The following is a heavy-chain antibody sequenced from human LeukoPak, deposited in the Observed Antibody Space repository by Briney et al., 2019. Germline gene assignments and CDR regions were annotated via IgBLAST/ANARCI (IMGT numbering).Heavy chain of an antibody. V-gene: IGHV1-18*01. D-gene: IGHD4-17*01. CDR1: GYTFTSYG. J-gene: IGHJ4*02. Sequence: ASVKVSCKASGYTFTSYGISWVRQAPGQGLEWMGWISAYNGNTNYAQKLQGRVTMTTDTSTSTAYIELRSLRSDDTAVYYCARGLVLADYGDCLDYWGQGTLVTVSS. CDR2: ISAYNGNT. CDR3: ARGLVLADYGDCLDY.